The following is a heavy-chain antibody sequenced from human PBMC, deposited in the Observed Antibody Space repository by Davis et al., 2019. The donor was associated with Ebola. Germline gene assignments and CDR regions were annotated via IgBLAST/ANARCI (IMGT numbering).Heavy chain of an antibody. V-gene: IGHV3-23*01. Sequence: GGSLRLSCAASGFTFTKHAMSWVRLAPGKGLEWVSGISGSGGITYHADSVKGRFTISRDNSKNTLYLQMNILRAEDTAVYYCAKSGLSFGVVKYHYGMDVWGKGTTVTVSS. D-gene: IGHD3-3*01. CDR2: ISGSGGIT. CDR1: GFTFTKHA. J-gene: IGHJ6*04. CDR3: AKSGLSFGVVKYHYGMDV.